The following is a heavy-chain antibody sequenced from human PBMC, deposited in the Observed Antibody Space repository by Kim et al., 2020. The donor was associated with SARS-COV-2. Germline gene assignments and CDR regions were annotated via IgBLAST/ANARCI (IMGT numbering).Heavy chain of an antibody. V-gene: IGHV3-7*01. CDR1: GFTFSSYW. J-gene: IGHJ4*02. CDR3: ARDGSRYSGSYYSFDY. CDR2: IKQDGSEK. Sequence: GGSLRLSCAASGFTFSSYWMSWVRQAPGKGLEWVANIKQDGSEKYYVDSVKGRFTISRDNAKNSLYLQMNSLRAEDTAVYYCARDGSRYSGSYYSFDYWGQGTLVTVSS. D-gene: IGHD1-26*01.